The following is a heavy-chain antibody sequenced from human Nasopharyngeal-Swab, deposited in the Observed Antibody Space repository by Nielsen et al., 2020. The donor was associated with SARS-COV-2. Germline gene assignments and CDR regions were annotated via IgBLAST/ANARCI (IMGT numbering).Heavy chain of an antibody. J-gene: IGHJ4*02. D-gene: IGHD2/OR15-2a*01. V-gene: IGHV3-23*01. CDR1: GFTFSIYT. CDR3: AKDLRGPYFF. CDR2: ISGSGDICGSGGST. Sequence: GESLKISCAASGFTFSIYTMNWVRQAPGKGLEWVAAISGSGDICGSGGSTYYADSVKGRFTISRDNSKNTLSLQMNGLGAEDTAVYYCAKDLRGPYFFWGQGTLVTVSS.